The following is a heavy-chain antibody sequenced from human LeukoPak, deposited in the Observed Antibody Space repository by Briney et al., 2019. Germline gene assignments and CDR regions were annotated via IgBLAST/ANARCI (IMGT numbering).Heavy chain of an antibody. V-gene: IGHV1-8*01. J-gene: IGHJ5*02. CDR1: GYTFTSHD. D-gene: IGHD3-3*01. Sequence: ASVKVSCKTSGYTFTSHDINWVRQASGQGLEWMGWMNPNSAATGYAQKFQGRVTMTRNTSISTAYMELSSLRSEDTAEYYCARGRRSSYDFWSGYRINWFDPWGQGTLVTVSS. CDR3: ARGRRSSYDFWSGYRINWFDP. CDR2: MNPNSAAT.